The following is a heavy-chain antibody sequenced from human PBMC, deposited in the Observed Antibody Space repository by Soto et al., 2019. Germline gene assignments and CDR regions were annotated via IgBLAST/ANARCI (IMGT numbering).Heavy chain of an antibody. V-gene: IGHV3-23*01. Sequence: PGGSLRLSCAASGFTFSTYAMAWVRQAPGKGREWVSGVSASGLNTDYADPVKGRFYISRDNSKNTVSLHMNSLRAEDTALYYCAKDRMDGYSSGWSTRYYYYGMAVWGQGTTVTVSS. CDR2: VSASGLNT. CDR3: AKDRMDGYSSGWSTRYYYYGMAV. D-gene: IGHD6-19*01. J-gene: IGHJ6*02. CDR1: GFTFSTYA.